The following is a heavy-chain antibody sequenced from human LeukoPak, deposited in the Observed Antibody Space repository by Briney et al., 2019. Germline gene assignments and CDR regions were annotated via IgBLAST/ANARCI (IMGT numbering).Heavy chain of an antibody. Sequence: PGESLKISCKGSGYSFTSYWIGWVRQMPGKGLEWMGIIYPGDSDTRYSPSFQGQVTISADKSISTAYLQWSSLKASDTAMYYCVRRRLGDIVVVPADDETGDGAFDIWGQGTMVTVSS. D-gene: IGHD2-2*01. CDR2: IYPGDSDT. V-gene: IGHV5-51*01. CDR3: VRRRLGDIVVVPADDETGDGAFDI. J-gene: IGHJ3*02. CDR1: GYSFTSYW.